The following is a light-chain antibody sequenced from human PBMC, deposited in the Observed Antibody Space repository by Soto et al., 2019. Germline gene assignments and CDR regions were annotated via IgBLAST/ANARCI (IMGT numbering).Light chain of an antibody. J-gene: IGKJ1*01. CDR3: QLYDSSSWT. Sequence: EIVMTQSPATLSVSPGERVTLSCRASQSVSNTYLAWYQQKPGQAPRLLIYGASSRATGFPDRFSGSGSGTDFTLTISRLETEDFAVYYCQLYDSSSWTFGQGTKVDI. CDR1: QSVSNTY. V-gene: IGKV3-20*01. CDR2: GAS.